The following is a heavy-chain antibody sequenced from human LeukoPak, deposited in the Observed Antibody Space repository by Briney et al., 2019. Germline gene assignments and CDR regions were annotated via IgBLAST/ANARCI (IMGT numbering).Heavy chain of an antibody. CDR3: ARAVYFWSGYPPYYYYKDV. D-gene: IGHD3-3*01. CDR2: IYYSGST. J-gene: IGHJ6*03. V-gene: IGHV4-30-4*08. Sequence: PSEXXSLTCTVSGGSISSGDYYWRWIRQPPGKGLEWIGYIYYSGSTYYNPSLKSRVTISEDTSKNQFSLKLSSVTAADTAVYYCARAVYFWSGYPPYYYYKDVWGKGTTVTVSS. CDR1: GGSISSGDYY.